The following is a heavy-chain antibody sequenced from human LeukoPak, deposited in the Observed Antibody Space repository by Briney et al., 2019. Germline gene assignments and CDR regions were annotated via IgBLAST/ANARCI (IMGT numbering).Heavy chain of an antibody. J-gene: IGHJ4*02. CDR3: ARDPAAADH. CDR2: ISWNSGTI. CDR1: GFKFDDYA. D-gene: IGHD6-13*01. V-gene: IGHV3-9*01. Sequence: GGSLRLSCAASGFKFDDYAMHWVRQGPGKGLEWVSGISWNSGTIGYVDSVKGRFTIPRDNAKDSLFLQMYSLRVEDTAMYYCARDPAAADHWGQGALVIVSS.